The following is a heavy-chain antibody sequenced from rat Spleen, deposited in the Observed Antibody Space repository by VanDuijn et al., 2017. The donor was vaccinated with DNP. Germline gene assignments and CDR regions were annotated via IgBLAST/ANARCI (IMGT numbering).Heavy chain of an antibody. J-gene: IGHJ2*01. V-gene: IGHV2-72*01. D-gene: IGHD1-7*01. CDR3: GRSHTTGMTGFAY. CDR1: EFSPTSNG. CDR2: IWTSGRT. Sequence: QVQLEESGPGLMQPSETLSLACTVSEFSPTSNGVAWVRQPPGKGLVWMGTIWTSGRTNYNSAVQSRLSISRATPTSQVFFKMNSLQPEDTAICCCGRSHTTGMTGFAYWGQGVMVTVSS.